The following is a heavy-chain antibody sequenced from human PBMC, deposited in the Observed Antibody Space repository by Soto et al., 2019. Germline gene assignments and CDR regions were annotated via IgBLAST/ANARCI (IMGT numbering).Heavy chain of an antibody. Sequence: QVQLVESGGGVVQPGRSLRLSCAASGFTFSSYGMHWVRQAPGKGLEWVAVMWYDGSNKYYPDSVKGRFTISRDNSKNTLYLQMNSLRAEDTAVYYCARRYSGYDFEGDAFDIWGQGTMVTVSS. CDR3: ARRYSGYDFEGDAFDI. J-gene: IGHJ3*02. V-gene: IGHV3-33*01. CDR1: GFTFSSYG. D-gene: IGHD5-12*01. CDR2: MWYDGSNK.